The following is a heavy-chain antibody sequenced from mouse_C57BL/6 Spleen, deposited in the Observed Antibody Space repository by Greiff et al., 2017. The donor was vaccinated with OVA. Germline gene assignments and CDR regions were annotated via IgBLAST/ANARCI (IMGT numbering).Heavy chain of an antibody. V-gene: IGHV5-17*01. CDR3: ARGGFLAWFAY. CDR1: GFTFSDYG. Sequence: EVKVEESGGGLVKPGGSLKLSCAASGFTFSDYGMHWVRQAPETGLEWVAYISSGSSTIYSADTVKGRFTISRDNAKNTLFLQMTSLGSEGTAMYYCARGGFLAWFAYWGQGALVTVAA. J-gene: IGHJ3*01. CDR2: ISSGSSTI.